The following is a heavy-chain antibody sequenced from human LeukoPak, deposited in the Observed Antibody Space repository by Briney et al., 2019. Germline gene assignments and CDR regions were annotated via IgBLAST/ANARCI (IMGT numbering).Heavy chain of an antibody. CDR2: IIPIFGTA. D-gene: IGHD2-15*01. CDR3: ARGGGLLQDWFDP. V-gene: IGHV1-69*01. J-gene: IGHJ5*02. Sequence: ASVKVSCKASGGTFSSYAISWVRQAPGQGLEWMGGIIPIFGTANYAQKFQGRVTITADESTSTAYMELSSLRSEDTAVYNCARGGGLLQDWFDPWGQGTLVTVSS. CDR1: GGTFSSYA.